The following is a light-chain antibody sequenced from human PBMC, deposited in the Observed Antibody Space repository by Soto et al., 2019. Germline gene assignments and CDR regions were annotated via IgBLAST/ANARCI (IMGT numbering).Light chain of an antibody. CDR3: QKYNSAFT. Sequence: DIQTTQSPSTLSESVGDRVTITCRASQSSSTWLGWDQQKPGKVTKLLIYAASTLQSGVPSRFSGSGSGTDFTLTISSLQPEDVAYYYCQKYNSAFTFGQGTRLEIK. V-gene: IGKV1-27*01. J-gene: IGKJ5*01. CDR2: AAS. CDR1: QSSSTW.